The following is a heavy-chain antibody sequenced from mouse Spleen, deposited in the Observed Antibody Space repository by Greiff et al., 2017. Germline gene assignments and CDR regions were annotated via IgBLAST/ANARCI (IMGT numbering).Heavy chain of an antibody. CDR1: GFTFTSYW. V-gene: IGHV1-64*01. CDR2: IHPNSGST. CDR3: AREGYDGDFDY. Sequence: QVQLQQPGAELVKPGASVKLSCKASGFTFTSYWMHWVKQRPGQGLEWIGMIHPNSGSTNYNEKLKSKATLTVDKSSSTAYMQLSSLTSEDSAVYYCAREGYDGDFDYWGQGTTLTVSS. J-gene: IGHJ2*01. D-gene: IGHD2-2*01.